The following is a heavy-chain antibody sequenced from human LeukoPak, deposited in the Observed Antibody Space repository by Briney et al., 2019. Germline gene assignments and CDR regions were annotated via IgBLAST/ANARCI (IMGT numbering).Heavy chain of an antibody. V-gene: IGHV4-39*07. CDR1: GGSIRCDDYY. CDR2: VFNSGNT. Sequence: SETLSLTCTVSGGSIRCDDYYWGWIRQSPEKGLEWIGHVFNSGNTHYNPSLKSRVNISVDRSKNQFSLKLSSVTAADTAVYYCARLPRYYFDYWGQGTLVTVSS. CDR3: ARLPRYYFDY. J-gene: IGHJ4*02.